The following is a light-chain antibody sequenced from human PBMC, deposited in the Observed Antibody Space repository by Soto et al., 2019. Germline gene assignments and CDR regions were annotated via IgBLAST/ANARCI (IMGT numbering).Light chain of an antibody. CDR2: SNN. J-gene: IGLJ2*01. V-gene: IGLV1-44*01. CDR1: HSNIGRNS. Sequence: QSVLTQPPSASGTPGQRVTSSCSGSHSNIGRNSVNWYRQLPGTAPKLLIFSNNQRPSGVPDRFSASSSRSGTSASLAIAGLRSDDEAYYFCAAWDDSLNGRVFGGGTKLTVL. CDR3: AAWDDSLNGRV.